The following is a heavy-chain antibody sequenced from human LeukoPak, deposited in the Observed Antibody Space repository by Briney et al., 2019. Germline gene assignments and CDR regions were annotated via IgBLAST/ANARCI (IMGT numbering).Heavy chain of an antibody. CDR1: GGSFSGYY. D-gene: IGHD2-2*01. V-gene: IGHV3-23*01. CDR2: ISGSGGST. Sequence: ETLSLTCAVYGGSFSGYYWSWVRQAPGKGLEWVSAISGSGGSTYYADSVKGRFTISRDNSKNTLYLQMNSLRAEDTAVYYCAKDRDIVVVPAASDYWGQGTLVTVSS. CDR3: AKDRDIVVVPAASDY. J-gene: IGHJ4*02.